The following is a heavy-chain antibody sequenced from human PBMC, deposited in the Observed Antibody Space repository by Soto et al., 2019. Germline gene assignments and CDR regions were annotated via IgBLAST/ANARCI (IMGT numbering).Heavy chain of an antibody. Sequence: QVQLQESGPGLVKPSGTLSLTCSVSGGSISSSNWWSWVRQSPGKGPEWIGEIHHGGSTNYNPSLKSRVIVSVDKSKNQFSLRLTSVTAADTAVYYCARVDYGSGSEEIYVFDYWGQGTLVTVSS. CDR1: GGSISSSNW. CDR3: ARVDYGSGSEEIYVFDY. D-gene: IGHD3-10*01. J-gene: IGHJ4*02. CDR2: IHHGGST. V-gene: IGHV4-4*02.